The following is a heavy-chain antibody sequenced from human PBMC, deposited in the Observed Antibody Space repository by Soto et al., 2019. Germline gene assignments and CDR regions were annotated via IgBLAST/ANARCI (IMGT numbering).Heavy chain of an antibody. D-gene: IGHD2-2*03. CDR1: GFTFSSYS. J-gene: IGHJ6*02. CDR2: ISSSSSYI. Sequence: EVQLVESGGGLVKPGGSLRLSCAASGFTFSSYSMNWVRQAPGKGLEWVSSISSSSSYIYYAESVKGRFTISRDNAKNSLYLQMNSLRAEDTAVYYCARDIGYCSSTSCFGYGMDVWGQGTTVTVSS. V-gene: IGHV3-21*01. CDR3: ARDIGYCSSTSCFGYGMDV.